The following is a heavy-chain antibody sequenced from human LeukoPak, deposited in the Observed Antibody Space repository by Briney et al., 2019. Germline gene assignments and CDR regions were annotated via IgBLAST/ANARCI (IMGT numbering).Heavy chain of an antibody. D-gene: IGHD1-26*01. CDR1: GGTFSSYA. J-gene: IGHJ4*02. V-gene: IGHV1-69*13. CDR2: IIPIFGTA. Sequence: SVKVSCKASGGTFSSYAISWVRQAPGQGLEWMGGIIPIFGTANYAQKFQGRVTITADESTSTAYMELSSLRSEDTAVYYCARDAEWELDFDYWGQGTLVTVSS. CDR3: ARDAEWELDFDY.